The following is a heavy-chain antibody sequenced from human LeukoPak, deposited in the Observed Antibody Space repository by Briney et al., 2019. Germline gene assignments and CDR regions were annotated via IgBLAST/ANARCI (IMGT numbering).Heavy chain of an antibody. CDR2: ISYDGSNK. J-gene: IGHJ4*02. Sequence: GGSLRLSCAASEFTFSSYAMHWVRQAPGKGLEWVAVISYDGSNKYYADSVKGRFTISRGNSKNTLYLQMNSLRAEDTAVYYCARYPSDQYYFDYWGQGTLVTVSS. V-gene: IGHV3-30*04. CDR3: ARYPSDQYYFDY. CDR1: EFTFSSYA.